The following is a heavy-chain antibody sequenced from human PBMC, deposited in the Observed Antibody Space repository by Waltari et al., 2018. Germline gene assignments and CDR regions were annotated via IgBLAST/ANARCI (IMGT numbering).Heavy chain of an antibody. CDR3: ARVVVDQTENYYYYYGMDV. V-gene: IGHV3-30-3*01. CDR1: GFTFSSYA. J-gene: IGHJ6*02. CDR2: ISYDGSNK. D-gene: IGHD2-15*01. Sequence: QVQLVESGGGVVQPGRSLRLSCAASGFTFSSYAMHWVRQAPGKGLEWVAVISYDGSNKYYADYVKGRFNISRDNSKNTLDLQMNSLRAEDTAVYYCARVVVDQTENYYYYYGMDVWGQGTTVTVSS.